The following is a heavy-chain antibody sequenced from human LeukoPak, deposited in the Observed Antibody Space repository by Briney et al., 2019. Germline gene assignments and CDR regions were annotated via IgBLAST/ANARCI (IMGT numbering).Heavy chain of an antibody. Sequence: SETLSLTCTVSGDSISSNSYYWGWIRQPPGKGLEWIGSIYHSGSTYYNPSLKSRVTISVDTSKNQFSLKLSSVTAADTAVYYCAREDDSSGYSYYFDYWGQGTLVTVSS. D-gene: IGHD3-22*01. CDR1: GDSISSNSYY. CDR2: IYHSGST. V-gene: IGHV4-39*07. J-gene: IGHJ4*02. CDR3: AREDDSSGYSYYFDY.